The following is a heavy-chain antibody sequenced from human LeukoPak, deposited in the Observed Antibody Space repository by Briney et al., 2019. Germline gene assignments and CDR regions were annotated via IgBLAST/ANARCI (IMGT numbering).Heavy chain of an antibody. CDR2: INHSGST. CDR3: ARGLDYGDNYNWFDP. D-gene: IGHD4-17*01. CDR1: GGSFSGYY. Sequence: SETLSLTCAVYGGSFSGYYWSWIRQPPGKGLEWIGEINHSGSTNYNPSFKSRVTISVDTSKNQFSLKLSSVTAADTAVYYCARGLDYGDNYNWFDPWGQGTLVTVSS. V-gene: IGHV4-34*01. J-gene: IGHJ5*02.